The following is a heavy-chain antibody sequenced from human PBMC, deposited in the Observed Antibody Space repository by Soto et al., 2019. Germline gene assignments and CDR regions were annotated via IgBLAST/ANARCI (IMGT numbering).Heavy chain of an antibody. Sequence: GGSLRLSCAASRFTFSDYAIHWVRRAPGKGLEWVAGISNTGNSEHYADSVKGRFTISRDNSRNTLYLQMNSLRDEDTAVYYCARVVVVIPPGYYYAMDVWGQGTTVTVSS. CDR1: RFTFSDYA. CDR2: ISNTGNSE. J-gene: IGHJ6*02. V-gene: IGHV3-30-3*01. CDR3: ARVVVVIPPGYYYAMDV. D-gene: IGHD3-22*01.